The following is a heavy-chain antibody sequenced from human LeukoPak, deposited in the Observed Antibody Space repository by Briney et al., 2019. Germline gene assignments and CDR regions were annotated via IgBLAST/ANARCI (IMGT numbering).Heavy chain of an antibody. V-gene: IGHV3-33*01. CDR1: GFTFSSYG. J-gene: IGHJ4*02. Sequence: GGSLRLSCAASGFTFSSYGMHWVRQAPGKGLEWVAVIWYDGSNKYYADSVKGRFTISRDNSKNTLYLQMNSLRAEDTAVYYCARDDPELNDTYSSGLDYWGQGTLVTVSS. CDR2: IWYDGSNK. CDR3: ARDDPELNDTYSSGLDY. D-gene: IGHD6-19*01.